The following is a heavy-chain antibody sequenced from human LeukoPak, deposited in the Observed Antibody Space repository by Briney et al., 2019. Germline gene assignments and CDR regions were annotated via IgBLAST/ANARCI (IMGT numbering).Heavy chain of an antibody. Sequence: PAETLSLICTVSGGSISSSSFHWGWLRQPPGKGLEWIGTIFYSGSTYYNPSLKSRVTMSVDTSKNQFSLKLSSVTAADTAVYYCARVATMGSYFDYWGQGTLVTVSS. V-gene: IGHV4-39*07. CDR2: IFYSGST. CDR3: ARVATMGSYFDY. J-gene: IGHJ4*02. CDR1: GGSISSSSFH. D-gene: IGHD5-12*01.